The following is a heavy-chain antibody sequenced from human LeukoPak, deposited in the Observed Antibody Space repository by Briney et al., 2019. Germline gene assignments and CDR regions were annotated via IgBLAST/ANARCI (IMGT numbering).Heavy chain of an antibody. CDR1: GFTFNNYA. D-gene: IGHD3-10*01. V-gene: IGHV3-23*01. CDR3: AKDRISLVRGVDY. Sequence: GGSLRLSCAASGFTFNNYAMSWVRQAPGKGLEWVSGISVSGSNTYYADSVKGRFTISRDNSENTLYLQMNGLRAEDTAVYYCAKDRISLVRGVDYWGQGTLVTVSS. CDR2: ISVSGSNT. J-gene: IGHJ4*02.